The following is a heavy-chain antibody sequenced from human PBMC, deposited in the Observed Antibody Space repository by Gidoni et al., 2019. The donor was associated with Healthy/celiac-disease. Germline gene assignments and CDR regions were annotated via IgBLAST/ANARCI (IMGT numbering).Heavy chain of an antibody. D-gene: IGHD6-19*01. CDR1: GFTFRSYA. V-gene: IGHV3-30*01. Sequence: QVQLVESGGGVVQPGRSLRLSCAASGFTFRSYAMHWVRQAPGKGLEWVAVISYDGSNKYYADSVKGRFTISRDNSKNTLYLQMNSLRAEDTAVYYCARDNPPPSGWYEKSLERSWFDPWGQGTLVTVSS. CDR3: ARDNPPPSGWYEKSLERSWFDP. J-gene: IGHJ5*02. CDR2: ISYDGSNK.